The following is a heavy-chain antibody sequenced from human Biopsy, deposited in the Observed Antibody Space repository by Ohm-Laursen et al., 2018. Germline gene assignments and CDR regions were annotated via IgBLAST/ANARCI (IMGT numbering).Heavy chain of an antibody. J-gene: IGHJ3*02. CDR1: GFTFSSYW. Sequence: SLRLSCAAPGFTFSSYWMSWVRQAPGRGLEWVANIKYDGSEKSCGDSVKGRFTISRDNAKNSLYLQMHSLRAEDTAVYYCARGSGGLAYCGGDCYSHAFEIWGQGTLVTVSS. CDR2: IKYDGSEK. D-gene: IGHD2-21*02. V-gene: IGHV3-7*01. CDR3: ARGSGGLAYCGGDCYSHAFEI.